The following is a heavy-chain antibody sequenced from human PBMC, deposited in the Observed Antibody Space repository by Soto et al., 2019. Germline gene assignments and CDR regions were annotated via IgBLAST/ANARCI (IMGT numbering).Heavy chain of an antibody. J-gene: IGHJ4*02. CDR2: INWNGGST. Sequence: PGGSLRLSCAASGFTFDDYGMSWVRQAPGKGLEWVSGINWNGGSTGYADSVKGRFTISRDNAKNSLYLQMNSLRAEDTALYYCSRVRCSVAYYYDSSGIGYWGQGTLVTVSS. D-gene: IGHD3-22*01. CDR1: GFTFDDYG. V-gene: IGHV3-20*04. CDR3: SRVRCSVAYYYDSSGIGY.